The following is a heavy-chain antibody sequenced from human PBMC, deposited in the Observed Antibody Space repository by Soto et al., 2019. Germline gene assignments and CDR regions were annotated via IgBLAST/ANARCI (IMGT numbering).Heavy chain of an antibody. D-gene: IGHD2-2*01. CDR1: GFTFSSYS. CDR3: AVLLLGYCSSTSCQLDY. Sequence: GSLRLSCAASGFTFSSYSMNWVRQAPGEGLEWVSSISSSSYIYYADSVKGRFTISRDNAKNSLYLQMNSLRAEDTAVYYCAVLLLGYCSSTSCQLDYWGQGTLVTVSS. V-gene: IGHV3-21*01. J-gene: IGHJ4*02. CDR2: ISSSSYI.